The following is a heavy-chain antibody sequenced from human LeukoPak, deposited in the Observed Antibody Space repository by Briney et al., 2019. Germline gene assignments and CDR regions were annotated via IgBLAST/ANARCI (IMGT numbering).Heavy chain of an antibody. CDR3: ARGDSGSYYFDY. V-gene: IGHV3-23*01. Sequence: GGSLRLSCTVSGFTLSSYEMTWFRQAPGKGLEWVSSIGYGGADSHYADSVKGRFTISRDNSKNTLYLQMNSLRAEDTAVYYCARGDSGSYYFDYWGQGTLVTVSS. CDR1: GFTLSSYE. J-gene: IGHJ4*02. CDR2: IGYGGADS. D-gene: IGHD1-26*01.